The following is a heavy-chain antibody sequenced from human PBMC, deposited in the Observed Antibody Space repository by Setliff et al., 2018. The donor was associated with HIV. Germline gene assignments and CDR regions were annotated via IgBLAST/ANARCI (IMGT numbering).Heavy chain of an antibody. D-gene: IGHD6-13*01. V-gene: IGHV4-61*09. Sequence: SETLSLTCTVSGGSISSGSYYWSWIRQPAGKGLEWIGHIYTTGSTNYNPSLRSRVTISVDTSKNQFSLKLNSVTAADTALYYCAREGLRIAAAGYNWFDPWGPGTLVTVSS. CDR3: AREGLRIAAAGYNWFDP. J-gene: IGHJ5*02. CDR1: GGSISSGSYY. CDR2: IYTTGST.